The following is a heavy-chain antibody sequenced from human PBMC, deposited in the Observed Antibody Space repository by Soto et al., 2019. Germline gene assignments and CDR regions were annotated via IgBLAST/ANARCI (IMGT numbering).Heavy chain of an antibody. J-gene: IGHJ6*04. Sequence: PGGSLRLSCGASGFTFSSYSMNWVRQAPGKGLEWVSSISSSSSYIYYADSVKGRFTISRDNAKNSLYLQMNSLRAEDTAVYYCASAKTPGIAAAGTAKVWGKGITVTVSS. CDR3: ASAKTPGIAAAGTAKV. V-gene: IGHV3-21*01. CDR1: GFTFSSYS. D-gene: IGHD6-13*01. CDR2: ISSSSSYI.